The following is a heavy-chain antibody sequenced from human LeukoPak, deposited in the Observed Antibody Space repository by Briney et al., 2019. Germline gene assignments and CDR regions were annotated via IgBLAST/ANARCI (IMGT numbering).Heavy chain of an antibody. V-gene: IGHV3-64*01. CDR3: ARVGTGDGYYPNTGGYFDY. CDR1: GFTFSSYT. D-gene: IGHD5-24*01. CDR2: ISSNGGST. Sequence: PGGSLRLSCAASGFTFSSYTMQWVRQAPGKGLEYVSAISSNGGSTYYANSVKGRFTISRDNSKNSLYLQMGSLSAEDMAVYYCARVGTGDGYYPNTGGYFDYWGQGTLVTVSS. J-gene: IGHJ4*02.